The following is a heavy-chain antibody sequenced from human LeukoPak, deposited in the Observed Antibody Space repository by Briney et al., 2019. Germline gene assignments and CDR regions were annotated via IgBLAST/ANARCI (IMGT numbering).Heavy chain of an antibody. Sequence: SETLSLSCTVSGGSISSYYWSWIRQPAGKGLERIGRIYTSGSITYNPSLKSRVTISVDTSKNQFSLKLSSVTAADTAVYYCARALPHSRLMDTTMEQHWFDPWGQGTLVTVSS. J-gene: IGHJ5*02. D-gene: IGHD5-18*01. CDR1: GGSISSYY. CDR2: IYTSGSI. CDR3: ARALPHSRLMDTTMEQHWFDP. V-gene: IGHV4-4*07.